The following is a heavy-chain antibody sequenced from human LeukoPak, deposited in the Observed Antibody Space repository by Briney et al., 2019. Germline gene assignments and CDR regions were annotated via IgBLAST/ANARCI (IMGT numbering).Heavy chain of an antibody. CDR1: GFTFSSYT. CDR3: ARVGTRAD. D-gene: IGHD1-1*01. CDR2: ISSSSNYI. V-gene: IGHV3-21*01. Sequence: PGGSLRLSCAASGFTFSSYTMNWVRQAPGKGLEWVSSISSSSNYIRYADSLKGRFTISRDNANNSLYLQMNSLRAEDTAVYYCARVGTRADWGQGTLVTVSS. J-gene: IGHJ4*02.